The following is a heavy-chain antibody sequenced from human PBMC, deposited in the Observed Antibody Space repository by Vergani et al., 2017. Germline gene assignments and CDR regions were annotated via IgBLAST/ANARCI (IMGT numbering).Heavy chain of an antibody. J-gene: IGHJ6*02. CDR2: IGTAGDT. D-gene: IGHD3-10*01. V-gene: IGHV3-13*01. CDR3: ARAYPYYGSGSYYRPGYYYYGMDV. CDR1: GFTFSSYD. Sequence: EVQLVESGGGLVQPGGSLRLSCAASGFTFSSYDMHWVRQATGKGLEWVSAIGTAGDTYYPGSVKGRFTISRENAKHSLYLQMNSLRAGDTAVYYCARAYPYYGSGSYYRPGYYYYGMDVWGQGTTVTVSS.